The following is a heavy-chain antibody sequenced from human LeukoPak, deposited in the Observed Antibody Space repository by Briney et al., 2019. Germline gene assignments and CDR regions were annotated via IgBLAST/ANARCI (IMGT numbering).Heavy chain of an antibody. CDR2: MNPSSGNT. D-gene: IGHD6-13*01. CDR3: ARGRTSWYGTNNWFDP. V-gene: IGHV1-8*01. J-gene: IGHJ5*02. Sequence: ASVKVSCKASGYTFTTYDINWVRQATGQGLEWMGWMNPSSGNTGYAQKVQGRVTMTRDTSISTAYMELSSLRSEDTAVYYCARGRTSWYGTNNWFDPRGQGTLVTVSS. CDR1: GYTFTTYD.